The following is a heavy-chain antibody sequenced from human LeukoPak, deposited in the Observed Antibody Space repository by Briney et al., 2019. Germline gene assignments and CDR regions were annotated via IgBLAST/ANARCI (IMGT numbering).Heavy chain of an antibody. V-gene: IGHV4-4*07. Sequence: SETLSLTCTVSGGSFSGPYWSWIRQTPGKGLEWIGRIYTSGSTNYNPSLKSRVTMSVDTSKNQFSLKLSSVTAADTAVYYCAREGSSWDYWGQGTLVTVSS. D-gene: IGHD6-13*01. CDR3: AREGSSWDY. CDR1: GGSFSGPY. J-gene: IGHJ4*02. CDR2: IYTSGST.